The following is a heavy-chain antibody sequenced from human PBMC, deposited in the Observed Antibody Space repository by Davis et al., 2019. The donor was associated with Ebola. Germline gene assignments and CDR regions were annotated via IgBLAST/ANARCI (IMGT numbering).Heavy chain of an antibody. V-gene: IGHV3-74*01. J-gene: IGHJ4*02. D-gene: IGHD3-22*01. CDR2: INSDGSST. CDR3: ASAYYYDSSGYLLGG. Sequence: GESLKISCAASGFTFSSYWMHWVRQAPGKGLVWVSRINSDGSSTSYADSVKGRFTISRDNSKNTLYLQMNSLRAEGTAVYYCASAYYYDSSGYLLGGWGQGTLVTVSS. CDR1: GFTFSSYW.